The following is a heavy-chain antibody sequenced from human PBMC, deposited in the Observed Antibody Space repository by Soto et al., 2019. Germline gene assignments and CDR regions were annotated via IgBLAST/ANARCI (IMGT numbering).Heavy chain of an antibody. CDR1: GFSLSGTGMR. Sequence: VSGPTLVNPTHTLTLTCTVSGFSLSGTGMRVTWIRQPPGKALEWLARIDWEDTKLYSSSLKTRLSISRDTSKNQVVLTMTNMDPADTGTYYCARAFYGMDVWGQGTTVTVSS. J-gene: IGHJ6*02. CDR3: ARAFYGMDV. CDR2: IDWEDTK. V-gene: IGHV2-70*04.